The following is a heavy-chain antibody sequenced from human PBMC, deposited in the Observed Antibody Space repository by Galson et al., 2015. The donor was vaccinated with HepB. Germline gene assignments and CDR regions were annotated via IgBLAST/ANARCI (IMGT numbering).Heavy chain of an antibody. Sequence: LSLTCTVSGGSISSYYWSWIRQPPGKGLEWIGYIYYSGSTNYNPSLKSRVTISVDTSKNQFSLKLSSVTAADTAVYYCARAGWLDWYFGLWGRGTLVTVSS. D-gene: IGHD6-19*01. CDR1: GGSISSYY. J-gene: IGHJ2*01. CDR3: ARAGWLDWYFGL. CDR2: IYYSGST. V-gene: IGHV4-59*01.